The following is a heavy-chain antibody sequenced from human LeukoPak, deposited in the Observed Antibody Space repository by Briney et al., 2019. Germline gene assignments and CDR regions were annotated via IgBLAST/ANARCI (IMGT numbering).Heavy chain of an antibody. CDR1: GGSISSYY. J-gene: IGHJ5*02. CDR3: ARNGRWEYYDSSGYYEKSWFDP. D-gene: IGHD3-22*01. Sequence: PSETLSLTCTVSGGSISSYYWSWIRQPAGRGLEWIGRIYTSGSTNYNPSLKSRVTTSVDTSKNQFSLKLSSVTAADTAVYYCARNGRWEYYDSSGYYEKSWFDPWGQGTLVTVSS. V-gene: IGHV4-4*07. CDR2: IYTSGST.